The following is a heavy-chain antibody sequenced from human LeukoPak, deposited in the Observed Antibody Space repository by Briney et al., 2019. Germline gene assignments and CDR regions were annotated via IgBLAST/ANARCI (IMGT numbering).Heavy chain of an antibody. CDR1: GYTFTSYG. Sequence: GASVKVSCKASGYTFTSYGISWVRQAPGQGREWMGWISAYNGNTNYAQKLQGRVTMTTDRSTSTAYMELRSLRSDDTAVYYCARDPGFNYYGSGSYYKDNAFDYWGQGTLVTVSS. CDR3: ARDPGFNYYGSGSYYKDNAFDY. V-gene: IGHV1-18*01. D-gene: IGHD3-10*01. CDR2: ISAYNGNT. J-gene: IGHJ4*02.